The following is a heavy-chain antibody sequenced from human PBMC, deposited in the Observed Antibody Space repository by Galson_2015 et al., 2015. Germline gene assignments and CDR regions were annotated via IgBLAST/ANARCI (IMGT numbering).Heavy chain of an antibody. CDR3: ARIFRNGSPLDY. CDR2: IGKSGSHT. D-gene: IGHD2-8*01. V-gene: IGHV3-11*06. J-gene: IGHJ4*02. CDR1: GFTFSDYY. Sequence: SLRLSCAASGFTFSDYYMSWIRQTPGKGLEWVSYIGKSGSHTNYADSLKGRFTISRDNAKNSLFLQMNSLRAEDTAVYYCARIFRNGSPLDYWGQGTLVTVSS.